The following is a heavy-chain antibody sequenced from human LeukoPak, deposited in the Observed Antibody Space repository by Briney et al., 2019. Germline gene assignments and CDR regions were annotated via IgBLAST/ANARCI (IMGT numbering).Heavy chain of an antibody. CDR3: AKDIMRSMSYYYYYGMDV. D-gene: IGHD3-16*01. CDR2: ISWNSGSI. V-gene: IGHV3-9*01. CDR1: GFTFDDYA. Sequence: GRSPSLSCAASGFTFDDYAMHWVRQAPGKGLEWVSGISWNSGSIGYADSVKGRFTISRDNAKNSLYLQMNSLRAEDTALYYCAKDIMRSMSYYYYYGMDVWGQGTTVTVSS. J-gene: IGHJ6*02.